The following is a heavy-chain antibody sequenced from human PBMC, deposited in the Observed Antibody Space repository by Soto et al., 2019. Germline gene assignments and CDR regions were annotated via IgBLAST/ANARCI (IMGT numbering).Heavy chain of an antibody. CDR1: GFTFSSYA. CDR2: ISGSGGST. J-gene: IGHJ4*02. D-gene: IGHD2-2*01. CDR3: AKEGIVVVPAAHPLEIDY. Sequence: GGSLRHSCAASGFTFSSYAMSWVRQAPGKGLEWVSAISGSGGSTYYADSVKGRFTISRDNSKNTLYLQMNSLRAEDTAVYYCAKEGIVVVPAAHPLEIDYWGQGTLVTVSS. V-gene: IGHV3-23*01.